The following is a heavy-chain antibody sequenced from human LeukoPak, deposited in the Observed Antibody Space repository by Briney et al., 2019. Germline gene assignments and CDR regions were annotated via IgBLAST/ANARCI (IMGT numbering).Heavy chain of an antibody. CDR1: GGSISSYY. CDR3: ARHGYCSGGSCYWDY. D-gene: IGHD2-15*01. V-gene: IGHV4-59*08. Sequence: PSETLSLTCTVSGGSISSYYWSWIRQPPGKGLEWIGYIYYSGTTRYNPSLKSRVTILLDTSKNQFSLKLSSVTAADTAVYYCARHGYCSGGSCYWDYWGQGTLVTVSS. J-gene: IGHJ4*02. CDR2: IYYSGTT.